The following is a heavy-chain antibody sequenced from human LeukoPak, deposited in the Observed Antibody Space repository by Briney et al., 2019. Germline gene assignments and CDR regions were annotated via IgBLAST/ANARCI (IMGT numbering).Heavy chain of an antibody. Sequence: SETLSLTCSVSGGSVTSYYWTWIRQPPGKGLESIGYMFYSGTTNYNPSLKSRVTISMDTSKNQFSLKLTSVTAADTAVYYCARIMPSDYSTTPWGQGTLVTVSS. J-gene: IGHJ5*02. CDR2: MFYSGTT. CDR1: GGSVTSYY. D-gene: IGHD4-11*01. CDR3: ARIMPSDYSTTP. V-gene: IGHV4-59*02.